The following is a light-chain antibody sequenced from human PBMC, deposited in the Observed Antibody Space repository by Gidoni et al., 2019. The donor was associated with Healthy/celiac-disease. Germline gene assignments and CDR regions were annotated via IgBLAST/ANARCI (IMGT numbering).Light chain of an antibody. CDR1: QSISSY. CDR2: AAS. Sequence: DIQMTQSPSSLSASVGDRVTITCRASQSISSYLNWYQQKPGKAPKLLIYAASSLQSGVPSRFSGSGSVTDFTLTISRLQPEEFATYYCQQSYSTPTFGPGTKVDIK. V-gene: IGKV1-39*01. J-gene: IGKJ3*01. CDR3: QQSYSTPT.